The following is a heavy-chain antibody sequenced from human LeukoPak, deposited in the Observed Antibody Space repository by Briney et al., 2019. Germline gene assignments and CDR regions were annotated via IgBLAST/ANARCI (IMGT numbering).Heavy chain of an antibody. Sequence: SETLSLTCTVSGGSISSGGYYESWIRQHRGKGLEWIGYIYYSGSTYYNPSLKSRVTISVDTSKNQFSLKLSSVTAADTAVYYCARELSGSYYYYGMDVWGQGTTVTVSS. J-gene: IGHJ6*02. CDR3: ARELSGSYYYYGMDV. CDR2: IYYSGST. CDR1: GGSISSGGYY. V-gene: IGHV4-31*03. D-gene: IGHD1-26*01.